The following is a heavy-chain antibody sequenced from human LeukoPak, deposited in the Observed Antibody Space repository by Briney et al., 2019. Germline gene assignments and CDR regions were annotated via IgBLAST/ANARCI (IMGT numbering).Heavy chain of an antibody. D-gene: IGHD3-9*01. V-gene: IGHV4-59*01. CDR2: IYYSGSS. J-gene: IGHJ4*02. Sequence: PSETLSLTCTVSGGSMSSYYWSWIRQPPGKGLEWIGYIYYSGSSNYNPSLKSRVTMSVDTSKNQCSPKVSAVTAADTAVYYCARGVPSGWLLFDYWGQGTLVTVSS. CDR3: ARGVPSGWLLFDY. CDR1: GGSMSSYY.